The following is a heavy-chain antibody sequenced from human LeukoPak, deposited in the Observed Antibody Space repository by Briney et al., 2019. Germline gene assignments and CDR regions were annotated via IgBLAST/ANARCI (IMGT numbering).Heavy chain of an antibody. CDR1: GGPISDYY. J-gene: IGHJ1*01. V-gene: IGHV4-59*01. CDR2: IYYSGST. CDR3: ARSGIAAAGQGHFQH. Sequence: PSETLSLTCSVSGGPISDYYWSWIRQSPAEGLEWIGYIYYSGSTNYNPSLKSRVTISVDTSKNQFSLKLSSVTAADTAVYYCARSGIAAAGQGHFQHWGQGTLVTVSS. D-gene: IGHD6-13*01.